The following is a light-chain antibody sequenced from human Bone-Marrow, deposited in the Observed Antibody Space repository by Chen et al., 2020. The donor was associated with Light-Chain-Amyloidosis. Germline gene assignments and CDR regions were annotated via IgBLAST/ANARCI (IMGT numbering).Light chain of an antibody. CDR1: ISDIGSNKY. J-gene: IGLJ3*02. CDR2: DVN. CDR3: SSITDSTTWV. Sequence: QSALTQPASVSGSPGQSFTISCTGSISDIGSNKYVSWYQQSPDKAPKLMIYDVNNRPSGVSNRFSGSKSGSTAALGITGLQAEDEAVYYCSSITDSTTWVFGGGTKVTVL. V-gene: IGLV2-14*03.